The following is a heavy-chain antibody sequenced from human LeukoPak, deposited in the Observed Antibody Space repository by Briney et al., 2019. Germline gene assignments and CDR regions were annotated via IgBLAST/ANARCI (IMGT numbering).Heavy chain of an antibody. D-gene: IGHD6-13*01. V-gene: IGHV1-18*01. CDR2: ISPYNGNT. CDR3: ATYSAAGRTYYFDY. CDR1: GYSFTNYG. Sequence: ASVKVSCKASGYSFTNYGITWVRQAPGQGLEWMGWISPYNGNTNYAQKPQGRVTMTRDTSTSTAYMELRSLRSDDTAVYYCATYSAAGRTYYFDYWGQGALVTVSS. J-gene: IGHJ4*02.